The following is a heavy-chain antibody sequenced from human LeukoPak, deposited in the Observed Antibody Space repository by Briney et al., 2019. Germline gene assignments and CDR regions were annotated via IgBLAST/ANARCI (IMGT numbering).Heavy chain of an antibody. CDR3: ARGRVRRVLDPYYFDY. J-gene: IGHJ4*02. CDR2: IIPIFGIA. V-gene: IGHV1-69*04. CDR1: GGTFSSYA. D-gene: IGHD1-1*01. Sequence: GSSVKVSCKASGGTFSSYAISWVRQAPGQGLEWMGRIIPIFGIANYAQKLQGRATITADKSTNTAYMELSSLRSEDTAVYYCARGRVRRVLDPYYFDYWGQGTLVTVSS.